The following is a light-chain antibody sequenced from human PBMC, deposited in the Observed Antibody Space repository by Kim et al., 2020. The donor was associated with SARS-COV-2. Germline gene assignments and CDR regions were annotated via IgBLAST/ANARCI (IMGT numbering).Light chain of an antibody. CDR1: SSDVGGYNY. CDR3: SSYTSSSTLV. J-gene: IGLJ2*01. Sequence: QSITLSCTGTSSDVGGYNYVSWYQQHPGKAPKLMIYDVSNRPSGVSNRFSGSKSSNTASLTISGLQAEDEADYYCSSYTSSSTLVFGGGTQLTVL. V-gene: IGLV2-14*03. CDR2: DVS.